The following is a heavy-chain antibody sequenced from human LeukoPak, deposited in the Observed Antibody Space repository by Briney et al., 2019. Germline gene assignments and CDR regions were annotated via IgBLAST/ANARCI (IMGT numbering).Heavy chain of an antibody. CDR2: IYSSGST. CDR3: ARAVRGGADTY. CDR1: GLTVSSNY. Sequence: PGGSLRLSCAASGLTVSSNYMSRVRQAPGKGLEWVSLIYSSGSTYYADSVKGRFTISRDNAKNSLFLQMNSLRAEDTAVYYCARAVRGGADTYWGQGTLVAVSS. V-gene: IGHV3-53*01. J-gene: IGHJ4*02. D-gene: IGHD3-10*02.